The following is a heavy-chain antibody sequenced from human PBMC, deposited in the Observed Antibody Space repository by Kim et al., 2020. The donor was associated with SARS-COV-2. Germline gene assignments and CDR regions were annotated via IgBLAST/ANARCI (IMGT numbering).Heavy chain of an antibody. CDR2: IRSKAYGGTT. J-gene: IGHJ4*02. V-gene: IGHV3-49*04. CDR3: TRHRFTFGTKDY. Sequence: GGSLRLSCTASGFTFGDYAMSWVRQAPGKGLEWVGFIRSKAYGGTTEYAASVKGRFTISRDDSKSIAYLQMNSLKTEDTAVYYCTRHRFTFGTKDYWGQGTLVTVSS. CDR1: GFTFGDYA. D-gene: IGHD3-16*01.